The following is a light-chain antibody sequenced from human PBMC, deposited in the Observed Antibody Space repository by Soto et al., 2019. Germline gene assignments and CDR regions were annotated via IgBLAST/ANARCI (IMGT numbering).Light chain of an antibody. CDR2: DAS. CDR3: QQYDLALN. CDR1: QSVSSY. V-gene: IGKV3-11*01. J-gene: IGKJ3*01. Sequence: EIVLTQSPATLSLSPGERATLSCRASQSVSSYLAWYQQKPGQAPRLLIYDASNRATGIPARFSGSGSGTDFTLTISRLEPEDFAVYYCQQYDLALNFGPGTKVEIK.